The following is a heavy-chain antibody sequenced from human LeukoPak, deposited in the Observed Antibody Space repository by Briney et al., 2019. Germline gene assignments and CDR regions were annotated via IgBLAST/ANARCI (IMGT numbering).Heavy chain of an antibody. J-gene: IGHJ4*02. D-gene: IGHD3-22*01. Sequence: PSETLSLTCTVSGGSISSYYWSWIRQPPGKGLEWIGYIYYSGSTNYNPSLKSRVTISVDTSKNQFSLKLSSVTAADTAVYYCAREVSDSSDDDPFSFDYWGQGTLVTVSS. CDR3: AREVSDSSDDDPFSFDY. CDR1: GGSISSYY. CDR2: IYYSGST. V-gene: IGHV4-59*01.